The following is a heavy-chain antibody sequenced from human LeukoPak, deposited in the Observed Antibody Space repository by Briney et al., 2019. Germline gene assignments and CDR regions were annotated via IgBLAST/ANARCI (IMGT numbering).Heavy chain of an antibody. Sequence: SETLSLTCAVYGGSFSGYYWSWIRQPPGKGLEWIGEINHSGSTNYNPSLKSRVTISVDTSKNQFSLKLSSVTAADTAVYYCATRVWFGELYWGQGTLVIVSS. CDR2: INHSGST. CDR3: ATRVWFGELY. CDR1: GGSFSGYY. J-gene: IGHJ4*02. V-gene: IGHV4-34*01. D-gene: IGHD3-10*01.